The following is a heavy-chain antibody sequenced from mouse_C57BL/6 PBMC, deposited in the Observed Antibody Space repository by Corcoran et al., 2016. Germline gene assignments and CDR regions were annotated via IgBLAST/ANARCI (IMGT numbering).Heavy chain of an antibody. V-gene: IGHV8-12*01. J-gene: IGHJ1*03. D-gene: IGHD1-1*01. CDR3: ARNPLITTVVAKDWYFDF. Sequence: QVTLKESGPGILQSSQTLSLTCSFSGFSLSTSGMGVSWIRQPSGKGLEWLAHIYWDDDKRYNPSLKSRLTISKDTSRNQVFLKITSVDTADTVTYYCARNPLITTVVAKDWYFDFWGTGTTVTVSS. CDR2: IYWDDDK. CDR1: GFSLSTSGMG.